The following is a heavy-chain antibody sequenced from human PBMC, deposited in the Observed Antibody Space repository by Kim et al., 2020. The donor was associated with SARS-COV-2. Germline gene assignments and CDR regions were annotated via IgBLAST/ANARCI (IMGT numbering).Heavy chain of an antibody. V-gene: IGHV4-59*08. CDR1: GASIGTDY. CDR3: ASLPDINGWPFDY. CDR2: IFYTGKT. Sequence: SETLSLTCTISGASIGTDYWTWIRQSPGRGLEWIGYIFYTGKTSYNPSLRSRVSLSLDTSRNQFSLRLNSVTAADTAVYFCASLPDINGWPFDYWAQGT. D-gene: IGHD6-19*01. J-gene: IGHJ4*02.